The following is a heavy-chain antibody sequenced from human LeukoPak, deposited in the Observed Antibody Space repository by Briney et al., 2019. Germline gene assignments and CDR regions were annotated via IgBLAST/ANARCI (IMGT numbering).Heavy chain of an antibody. Sequence: GRSLRLSCAASGFTFSDYGIHWVRQAPGKGLEWVAVISYDGGNQYYADSVKGRFTISRDNSKNTLYLQMNSLTTEDTAVYYCATSYGEGAFDIWGQGTMVTVSS. CDR2: ISYDGGNQ. CDR3: ATSYGEGAFDI. D-gene: IGHD4-17*01. CDR1: GFTFSDYG. V-gene: IGHV3-30*03. J-gene: IGHJ3*02.